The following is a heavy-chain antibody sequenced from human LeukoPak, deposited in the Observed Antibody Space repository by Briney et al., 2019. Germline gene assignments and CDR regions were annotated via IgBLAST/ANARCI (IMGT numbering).Heavy chain of an antibody. CDR1: GSTLSDLS. J-gene: IGHJ2*01. V-gene: IGHV1-24*01. CDR3: VTDRARLFWYFDL. CDR2: SDPEDGET. Sequence: GASVKVSCKVSGSTLSDLSIHWVRQAPGKGLEYVGGSDPEDGETFHAQNFQGRITMTEDTSIDTAHMELSSLRSEDTAVYYCVTDRARLFWYFDLWGRGTLVTVSS. D-gene: IGHD2-21*02.